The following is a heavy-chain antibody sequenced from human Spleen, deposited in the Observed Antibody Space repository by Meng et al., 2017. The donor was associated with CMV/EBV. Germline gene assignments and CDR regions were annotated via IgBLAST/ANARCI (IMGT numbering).Heavy chain of an antibody. CDR3: ARGIAAVGTAYYFDY. V-gene: IGHV5-51*06. Sequence: GGSLRLSCKASGYTFGDQWIGWVRQLPGKGLEWVGIIYPGDSEIRYSPSFQGQVSISADRSITTAYLYWSSLKTSDTAMYYCARGIAAVGTAYYFDYWGQGTLVTVSS. J-gene: IGHJ4*02. D-gene: IGHD6-13*01. CDR1: GYTFGDQW. CDR2: IYPGDSEI.